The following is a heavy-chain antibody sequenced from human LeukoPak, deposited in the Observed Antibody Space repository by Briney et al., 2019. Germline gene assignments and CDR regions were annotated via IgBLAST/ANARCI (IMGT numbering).Heavy chain of an antibody. CDR1: GYTFTGYY. V-gene: IGHV1-2*06. Sequence: ASVKVSCKASGYTFTGYYIHRVRQAPGQGLEWMGRIIPNSGGTNYAQKFQGRVTMTRDTSISTAYMELSRLRLDDTAVYYCARGPSQWDYYDSTGSYGHWGQGTLVTVSS. D-gene: IGHD3-22*01. CDR2: IIPNSGGT. CDR3: ARGPSQWDYYDSTGSYGH. J-gene: IGHJ4*02.